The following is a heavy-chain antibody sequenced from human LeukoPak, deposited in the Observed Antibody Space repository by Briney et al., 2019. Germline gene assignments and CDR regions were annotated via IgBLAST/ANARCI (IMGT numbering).Heavy chain of an antibody. Sequence: GRSLRLSCAASGLTFDDYAMHWVRQAPGKGLEWVSGISWNSGNIEYADSVKGRFTISRDNAKNSLYLQMDSLRPEDTALYYCARDPYYGSSSPFFDYWGQGTLVTVSS. J-gene: IGHJ4*02. D-gene: IGHD6-6*01. CDR2: ISWNSGNI. CDR1: GLTFDDYA. V-gene: IGHV3-9*01. CDR3: ARDPYYGSSSPFFDY.